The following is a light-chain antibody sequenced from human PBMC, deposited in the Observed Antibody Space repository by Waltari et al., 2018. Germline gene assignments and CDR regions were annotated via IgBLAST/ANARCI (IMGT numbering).Light chain of an antibody. CDR2: WAS. V-gene: IGKV4-1*01. CDR3: LQYYSSPPVYT. J-gene: IGKJ2*01. Sequence: DIWLSHHPDSLHVSLAERATIHCKTRARALYRTNNKNALAWYQQKPGQPPKLLIYWASTRESGVPDRFSGSGYGTEFSLTISSLQAEDVAVYYCLQYYSSPPVYTFGPGTKLEIK. CDR1: ARALYRTNNKNA.